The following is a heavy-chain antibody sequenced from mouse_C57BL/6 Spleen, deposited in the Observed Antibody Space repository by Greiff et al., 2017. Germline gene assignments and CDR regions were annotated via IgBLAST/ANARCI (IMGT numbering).Heavy chain of an antibody. J-gene: IGHJ2*01. Sequence: QVQLQQSGAELVRPGTSVKVSCKASGYAFTNYLIEWVKQRPGQGLEWIGVINPGSGGTNYNEKFKGKATLTADKSSSTAYMQLSSLTSEDSAVYFCARSGGYFDYWGQGTTLTVSS. CDR2: INPGSGGT. D-gene: IGHD3-2*02. V-gene: IGHV1-54*01. CDR3: ARSGGYFDY. CDR1: GYAFTNYL.